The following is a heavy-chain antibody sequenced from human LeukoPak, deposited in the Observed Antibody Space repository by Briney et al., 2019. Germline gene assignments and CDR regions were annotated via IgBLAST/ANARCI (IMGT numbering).Heavy chain of an antibody. CDR2: INRRGRT. CDR1: GGSINGYY. Sequence: SETLSLTCTVSGGSINGYYWSWIRQPPGKGLEWIGEINRRGRTNYNPSLKSRVTISVDTSKKQFSLKLSSVTAADTAVYYCATYGGYSPFDHWGQGTLVTVSS. V-gene: IGHV4-34*01. CDR3: ATYGGYSPFDH. D-gene: IGHD4-23*01. J-gene: IGHJ4*02.